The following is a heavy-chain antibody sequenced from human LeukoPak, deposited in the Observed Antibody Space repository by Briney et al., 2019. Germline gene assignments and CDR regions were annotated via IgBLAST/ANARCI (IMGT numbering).Heavy chain of an antibody. D-gene: IGHD3-3*02. CDR2: IFYAGST. CDR3: ARIGPILGAAWVDY. CDR1: GDSISSGSYY. V-gene: IGHV4-39*07. Sequence: SETLSLTCTVSGDSISSGSYYWGWIRQPPGKGLEWIGYIFYAGSTYYNPSLKSRVTMSVDTSKNQFSLRLSSVTAVDTAVYYCARIGPILGAAWVDYWGQGTLVSVSS. J-gene: IGHJ4*02.